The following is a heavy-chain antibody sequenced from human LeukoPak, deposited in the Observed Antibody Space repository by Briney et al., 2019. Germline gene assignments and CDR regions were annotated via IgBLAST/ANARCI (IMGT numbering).Heavy chain of an antibody. CDR2: ISAGNGNT. J-gene: IGHJ3*02. CDR1: GYTFTSYA. V-gene: IGHV1-3*01. CDR3: ARRVLRFLEWLSHDAFDI. D-gene: IGHD3-3*01. Sequence: GASVKVSCKASGYTFTSYAMHWVRQAPGQRLEWMGWISAGNGNTKYSQKFQGRVTITRDTSASTAYMELSSLRSEDTAVYYCARRVLRFLEWLSHDAFDIWGQGTMVTVSS.